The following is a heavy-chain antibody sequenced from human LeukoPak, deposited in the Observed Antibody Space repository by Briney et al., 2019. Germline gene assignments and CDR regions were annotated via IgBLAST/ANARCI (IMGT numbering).Heavy chain of an antibody. J-gene: IGHJ4*02. CDR2: IYYSGST. D-gene: IGHD4-17*01. Sequence: NSSETLSLTCTVSGGSISSGGYYWRWIRQHPGKGLEWIGYIYYSGSTYYNPSLKSRVTISVDTSKNQFSLKLSSVTAADTAVYYCARVSADDYGDYQDSVVDYWGQGTLVTVSS. CDR1: GGSISSGGYY. V-gene: IGHV4-31*03. CDR3: ARVSADDYGDYQDSVVDY.